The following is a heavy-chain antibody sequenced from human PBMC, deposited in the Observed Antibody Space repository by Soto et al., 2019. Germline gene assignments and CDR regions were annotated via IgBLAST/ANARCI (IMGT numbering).Heavy chain of an antibody. CDR3: AILGYCSSTSCYPHYYGMDV. J-gene: IGHJ6*02. Sequence: QVQLVQSGAEVKKPGSSVKVSCKASGGTFSSYTISWVRQAPGQGLEWMGRIIPILGIANYAQKFQGRVTITADKSXXTXYXVRSSLRSEDTAVYYWAILGYCSSTSCYPHYYGMDVWGQGTTVTVSS. D-gene: IGHD2-2*01. CDR1: GGTFSSYT. V-gene: IGHV1-69*02. CDR2: IIPILGIA.